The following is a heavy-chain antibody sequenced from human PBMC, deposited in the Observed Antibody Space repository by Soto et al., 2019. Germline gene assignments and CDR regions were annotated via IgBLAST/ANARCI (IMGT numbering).Heavy chain of an antibody. CDR2: MWYDGSYK. CDR1: GFTFSSFG. V-gene: IGHV3-33*01. J-gene: IGHJ3*02. Sequence: GRPLRLSCAVSGFTFSSFGMHWVRKTPGKGLEWVAVMWYDGSYKYYADSVKGRFTISRDNSKNTLYLQMNSLRAEDTAVYYCARDNLLQWVVHDAFDIWGQGTMVTVSS. CDR3: ARDNLLQWVVHDAFDI. D-gene: IGHD6-19*01.